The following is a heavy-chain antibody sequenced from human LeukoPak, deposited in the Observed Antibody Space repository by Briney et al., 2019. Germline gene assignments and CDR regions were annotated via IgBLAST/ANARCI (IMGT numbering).Heavy chain of an antibody. J-gene: IGHJ6*03. CDR2: IYHSGTT. CDR3: ARFSGYYYYYMDV. V-gene: IGHV4-38-2*01. CDR1: GYSISSGYY. Sequence: ETSETPSLTCAVSGYSISSGYYWGWIRQPPGKGLEWIGSIYHSGTTYSNPSLKSRVTISVDTSKNQFSLKLSSVTAADTAVCYCARFSGYYYYYMDVWGKGTTVTVSS. D-gene: IGHD3-22*01.